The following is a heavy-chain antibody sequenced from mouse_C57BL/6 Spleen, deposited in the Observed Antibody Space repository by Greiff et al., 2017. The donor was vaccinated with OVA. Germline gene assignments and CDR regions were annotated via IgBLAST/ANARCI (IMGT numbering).Heavy chain of an antibody. Sequence: EVQRVESGPELVKPGASVKIPCKASGYTFTDYNMDWVKQSHGKSLEWIGDINPNNGGTIYNQKFKGKATLTVDKSSSTAYMELRSLTSEDTAVKYCARGGSYWDEFAYWGQGTLVPVAA. CDR2: INPNNGGT. CDR1: GYTFTDYN. D-gene: IGHD4-1*01. V-gene: IGHV1-18*01. CDR3: ARGGSYWDEFAY. J-gene: IGHJ3*01.